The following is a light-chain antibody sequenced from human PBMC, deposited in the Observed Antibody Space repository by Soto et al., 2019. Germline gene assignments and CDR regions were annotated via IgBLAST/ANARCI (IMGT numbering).Light chain of an antibody. Sequence: DIQMTQSPSTLSGSVGDRVTITCRASQTISSWLAWYQQKPGKAPKLLIYKASTLKSGVPSRFSGSGSGTEFTLTISSLQPYDFATYYCQHYNSYSEAFDQGTKVDIK. CDR1: QTISSW. J-gene: IGKJ1*01. CDR3: QHYNSYSEA. CDR2: KAS. V-gene: IGKV1-5*03.